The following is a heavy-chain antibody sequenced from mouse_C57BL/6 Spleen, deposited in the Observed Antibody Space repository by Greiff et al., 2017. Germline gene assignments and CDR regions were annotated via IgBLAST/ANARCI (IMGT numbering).Heavy chain of an antibody. V-gene: IGHV1-64*01. CDR1: GYTFTSYW. J-gene: IGHJ2*01. CDR3: ARWGSDYYGSSYVGGYFDY. Sequence: QVQLKQPGAELVKPGASVKLSCKASGYTFTSYWMHWVKQRPGQGLEWIGMIHPNSGSTNYNEKFKSKATLTVDKSSSTAYMQLSSLTSEDSAVYSCARWGSDYYGSSYVGGYFDYWGQGTTLTVSS. D-gene: IGHD1-1*01. CDR2: IHPNSGST.